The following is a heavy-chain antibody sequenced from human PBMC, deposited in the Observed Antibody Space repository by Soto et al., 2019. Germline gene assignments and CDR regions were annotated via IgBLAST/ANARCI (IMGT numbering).Heavy chain of an antibody. Sequence: QVQLVESGGRVVLPGTSLRLSCVTSGFTFSSNGMHWVRQAPGKELEWVAVIGYDGSNIYYADSVKGRFTISRDNSKRTLFLQMNILRAEDSAVYYCATYYYDSSGCFAYWGQGTLVTVSS. CDR1: GFTFSSNG. J-gene: IGHJ4*02. V-gene: IGHV3-33*01. CDR2: IGYDGSNI. D-gene: IGHD3-22*01. CDR3: ATYYYDSSGCFAY.